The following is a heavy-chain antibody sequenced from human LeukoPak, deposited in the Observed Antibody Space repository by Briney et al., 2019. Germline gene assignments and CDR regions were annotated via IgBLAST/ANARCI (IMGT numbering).Heavy chain of an antibody. CDR3: ARQNIAAAGTNWFDP. J-gene: IGHJ5*02. CDR1: GGSVSSSSYY. CDR2: IYYSGST. V-gene: IGHV4-39*01. Sequence: SETLSLTCTVSGGSVSSSSYYWGWIRQPPGKGLEWIGSIYYSGSTYYNPSLKSRVTISVDTSKNQFSLKLSSVTAADTAVYYCARQNIAAAGTNWFDPWGQGTLVTVSS. D-gene: IGHD6-13*01.